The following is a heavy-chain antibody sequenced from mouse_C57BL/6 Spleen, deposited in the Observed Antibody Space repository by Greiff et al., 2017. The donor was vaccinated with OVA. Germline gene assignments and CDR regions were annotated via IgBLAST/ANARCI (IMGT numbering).Heavy chain of an antibody. Sequence: VQLQQSVAELVRPGASVKLSCTASGFNIKNTYMHWVKQRPEQGLEWIGRIDPANGNTKYAPKFQGKATITADTSSNTAYLQLSSLTSEDTAIYYCARERYDYDDGGYYAMDYWGQGTSVTVSS. CDR3: ARERYDYDDGGYYAMDY. V-gene: IGHV14-3*01. D-gene: IGHD2-4*01. J-gene: IGHJ4*01. CDR2: IDPANGNT. CDR1: GFNIKNTY.